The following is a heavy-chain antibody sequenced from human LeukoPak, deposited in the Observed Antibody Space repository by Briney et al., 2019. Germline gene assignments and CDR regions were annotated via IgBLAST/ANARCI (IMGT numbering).Heavy chain of an antibody. CDR1: GYTFTGYY. CDR2: INPNSGGT. D-gene: IGHD6-19*01. Sequence: ASVKVSCKASGYTFTGYYMHWVRQAPGQGLEWMGWINPNSGGTDYAQKFQGRVTMTRDTSISTAYMELSRLRSDDTAVYYCAAYSSGWQGDAFDIWGQGTMVTVSS. CDR3: AAYSSGWQGDAFDI. J-gene: IGHJ3*02. V-gene: IGHV1-2*02.